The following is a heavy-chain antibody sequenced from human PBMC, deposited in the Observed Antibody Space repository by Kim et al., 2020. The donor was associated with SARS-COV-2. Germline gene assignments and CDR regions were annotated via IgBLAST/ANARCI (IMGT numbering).Heavy chain of an antibody. V-gene: IGHV3-11*01. D-gene: IGHD3-9*01. CDR2: ISSSGSTI. CDR3: ARPHYYDIVTCYTPYYFDS. CDR1: GFTFSDYY. Sequence: GGSLRLSCAASGFTFSDYYMRWIRQAPGKGLEWVSYISSSGSTIYYADSVKGRFTISRDNAKNSLYLQINSLRAEDTAVYYCARPHYYDIVTCYTPYYFDSWGQGTLVTVSS. J-gene: IGHJ4*02.